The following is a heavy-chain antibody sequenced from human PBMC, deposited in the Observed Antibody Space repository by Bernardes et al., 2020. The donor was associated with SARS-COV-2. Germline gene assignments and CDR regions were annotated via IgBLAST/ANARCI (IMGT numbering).Heavy chain of an antibody. D-gene: IGHD3-10*01. CDR2: IYYSGST. CDR1: GGSFSGYY. J-gene: IGHJ6*02. Sequence: SETLSLTCAVYGGSFSGYYWSWIRQPPGKGLEWIGYIYYSGSTNYNPSLKSRVTISVDTSKNQFSLKLSSVTAADTAVYYCARGVGLLWFGELLPHGLYYYGMDVWGQGTTVTVSS. V-gene: IGHV4-59*01. CDR3: ARGVGLLWFGELLPHGLYYYGMDV.